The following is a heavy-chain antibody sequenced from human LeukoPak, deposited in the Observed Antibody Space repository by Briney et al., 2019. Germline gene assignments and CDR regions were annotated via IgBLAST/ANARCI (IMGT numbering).Heavy chain of an antibody. D-gene: IGHD2-15*01. V-gene: IGHV4-39*01. CDR1: GGSISSSSYY. CDR3: ARQDSTRYCSGGSCFSDY. Sequence: SETLSLTCTVSGGSISSSSYYWGWIRQPPGKGLEWIGSIYYSGSTYYNPSLKSRVTISVDTSKNQFSLKLSSVTAADTAVYYCARQDSTRYCSGGSCFSDYWSQGTLVTVSS. CDR2: IYYSGST. J-gene: IGHJ4*02.